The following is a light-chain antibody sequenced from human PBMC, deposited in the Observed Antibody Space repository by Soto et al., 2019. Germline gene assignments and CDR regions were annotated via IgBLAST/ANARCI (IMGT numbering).Light chain of an antibody. V-gene: IGKV3-11*01. Sequence: EIVLTQSPATLSSFPGDRVTLSCRASQYINTRLAWYQHRPGQSPRLLIYQTSLRAAGIPARFGASGSGTDFTLTISDVQPEDFALYYCHQRQSWPRTLGQGTKVDIK. CDR3: HQRQSWPRT. J-gene: IGKJ1*01. CDR1: QYINTR. CDR2: QTS.